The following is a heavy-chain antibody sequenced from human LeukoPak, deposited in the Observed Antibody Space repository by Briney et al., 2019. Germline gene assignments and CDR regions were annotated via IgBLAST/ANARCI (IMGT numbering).Heavy chain of an antibody. CDR2: IWYDGSSK. CDR1: GFTFSSYG. Sequence: GGSLRLSCAASGFTFSSYGMHWVRQAPGKGLEWVAVIWYDGSSKYNGDSVKGRFSISRDNSKNTLYLQMNNLRAEGTAVYYCVRDYYDSALYPRADTWGQGTMVTVSS. V-gene: IGHV3-33*01. J-gene: IGHJ3*01. CDR3: VRDYYDSALYPRADT. D-gene: IGHD3-22*01.